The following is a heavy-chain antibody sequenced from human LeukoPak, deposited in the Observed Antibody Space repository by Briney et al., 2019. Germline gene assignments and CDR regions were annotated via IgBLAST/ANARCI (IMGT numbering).Heavy chain of an antibody. D-gene: IGHD6-6*01. CDR2: IYHSGST. CDR3: ARDGLASSSLFSWFDP. Sequence: SETLSLTCAVSGDSISSGYYWGWIRQPPGKGLEWIGSIYHSGSTYYNPSLKSRVTISVDTSKNQFSLKLSSVTAAVTAVYYCARDGLASSSLFSWFDPWGQGTLVTVSS. V-gene: IGHV4-38-2*02. J-gene: IGHJ5*02. CDR1: GDSISSGYY.